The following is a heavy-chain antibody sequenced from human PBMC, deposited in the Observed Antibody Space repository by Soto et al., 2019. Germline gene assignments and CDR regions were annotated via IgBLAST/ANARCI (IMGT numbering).Heavy chain of an antibody. CDR1: GFTFSSYG. V-gene: IGHV3-30*18. CDR2: ISYDGSNK. CDR3: AKGRLRYGDYEGVY. Sequence: PGGSLRLSCAASGFTFSSYGMHWVRQAPGKGLEWVAVISYDGSNKYYADSVKGRFTISRDNSKNTLYLQMNSLRAEDTAVYYCAKGRLRYGDYEGVYWGQGTLVTVS. D-gene: IGHD4-17*01. J-gene: IGHJ4*02.